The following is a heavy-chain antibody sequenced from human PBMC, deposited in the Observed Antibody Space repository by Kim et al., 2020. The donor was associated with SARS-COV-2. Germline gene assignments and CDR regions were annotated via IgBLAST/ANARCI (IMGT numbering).Heavy chain of an antibody. Sequence: SETLSLTCTVSGGSISSGGYYWSWIRQHPGKGLEWIGYIYYSGSTYYNPSLKSRVTISVDTSKNQFSLKLSSVTAADTAVYYCARDFAYGDYRLGAFDIWGQGTMVTVSS. CDR2: IYYSGST. CDR1: GGSISSGGYY. J-gene: IGHJ3*02. D-gene: IGHD4-17*01. V-gene: IGHV4-31*03. CDR3: ARDFAYGDYRLGAFDI.